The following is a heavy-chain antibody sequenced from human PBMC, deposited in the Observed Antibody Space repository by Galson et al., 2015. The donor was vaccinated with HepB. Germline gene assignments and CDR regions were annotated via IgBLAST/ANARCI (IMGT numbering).Heavy chain of an antibody. J-gene: IGHJ4*02. V-gene: IGHV4-31*03. CDR1: GGSISSGGYY. Sequence: TLSLTCTVSGGSISSGGYYWSWIRQHPGKGLEWIGYIYYSGSTYYNPSLKSRVTISVDTSKNQFSLKLSSVTAADTAVYYCAGYKGLYGDYPYYFDYWGQGALVTVSS. D-gene: IGHD4-17*01. CDR2: IYYSGST. CDR3: AGYKGLYGDYPYYFDY.